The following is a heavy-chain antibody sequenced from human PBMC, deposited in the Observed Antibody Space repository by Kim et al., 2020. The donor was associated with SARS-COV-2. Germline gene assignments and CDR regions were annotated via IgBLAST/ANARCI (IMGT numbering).Heavy chain of an antibody. Sequence: GGSLRLSCAASGFTFSSYAMHWVRQAPGKGLEWVAVISYDGSNKYYADSVKGRFTISRDNSKNTLYLQMNSLRAEDTAVYYCARVQHRYSSGWHDAFDIWGQGTMVTVSS. D-gene: IGHD6-19*01. J-gene: IGHJ3*02. CDR2: ISYDGSNK. V-gene: IGHV3-30*04. CDR1: GFTFSSYA. CDR3: ARVQHRYSSGWHDAFDI.